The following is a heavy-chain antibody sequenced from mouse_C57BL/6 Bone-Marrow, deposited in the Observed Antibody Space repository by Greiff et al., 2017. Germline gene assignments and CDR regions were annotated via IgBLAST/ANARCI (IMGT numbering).Heavy chain of an antibody. D-gene: IGHD1-1*01. CDR1: GFTFSDYY. V-gene: IGHV5-16*01. CDR2: INYDGSST. Sequence: EVNLVESEGGLVQPGSSMKLSCTASGFTFSDYYMAWVRQVPEKGLEWVANINYDGSSTYYLDSLKSRFIISRDNAKNILYLQMSSLKSEDTATYYCARDAPYYGYWYFDVWGTGTTVTVSS. CDR3: ARDAPYYGYWYFDV. J-gene: IGHJ1*03.